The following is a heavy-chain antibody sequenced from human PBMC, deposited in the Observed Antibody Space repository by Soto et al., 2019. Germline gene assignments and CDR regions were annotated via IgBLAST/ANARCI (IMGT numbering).Heavy chain of an antibody. J-gene: IGHJ4*02. CDR3: ARPRYGYCSGGSCYQNTRNYYYFDY. CDR1: GGSFSGYY. D-gene: IGHD2-15*01. CDR2: INHSGST. V-gene: IGHV4-34*01. Sequence: SETLSLTCAVYGGSFSGYYWSWIRQPPGKGLEWIGEINHSGSTNYNPSLKSRVTISVDTSKNQFSLKLSSVTAADTAVYYCARPRYGYCSGGSCYQNTRNYYYFDYWGQGTLVTVSS.